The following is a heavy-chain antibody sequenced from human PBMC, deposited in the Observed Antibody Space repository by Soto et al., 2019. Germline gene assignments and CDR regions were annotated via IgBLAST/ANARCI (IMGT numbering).Heavy chain of an antibody. CDR2: IYYSGST. CDR1: GGSISSYY. CDR3: ARAVYYYGSGRPHIYYYYYYMDV. Sequence: SETLSLTCTVSGGSISSYYWSWIRQPPGKGLEWIGYIYYSGSTNYNPSLKSRVTISVDTSKNQFSLKLSSVTAADTAVYYCARAVYYYGSGRPHIYYYYYYMDVWGKGTTVTVSS. V-gene: IGHV4-59*01. D-gene: IGHD3-10*01. J-gene: IGHJ6*03.